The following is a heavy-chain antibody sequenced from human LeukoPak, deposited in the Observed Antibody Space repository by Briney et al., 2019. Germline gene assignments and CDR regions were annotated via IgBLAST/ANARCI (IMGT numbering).Heavy chain of an antibody. D-gene: IGHD3-22*01. J-gene: IGHJ4*02. CDR1: GGSFSGYY. V-gene: IGHV4-34*01. CDR2: INHSGST. CDR3: ARGRHDSSGYIFDY. Sequence: PSETLSLTCAVYGGSFSGYYWSWIRQPPGKGLEWIGEINHSGSTNYNPSLKSRVTISVDTSKNQFSLKLSSVTAADTAVYYCARGRHDSSGYIFDYWGQGTLVTVSS.